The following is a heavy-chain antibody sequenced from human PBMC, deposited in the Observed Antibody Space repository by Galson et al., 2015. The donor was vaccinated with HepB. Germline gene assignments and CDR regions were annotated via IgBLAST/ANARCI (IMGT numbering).Heavy chain of an antibody. D-gene: IGHD2-15*01. CDR1: GGSISSSSYY. V-gene: IGHV4-39*01. CDR2: IYYSGST. J-gene: IGHJ6*02. Sequence: ETLSLTCTVSGGSISSSSYYWGWIRQPPGKGLEWIGSIYYSGSTYYNPSLKSRVTISVDTSKNQFSLKLSSVTAADTAVYYCARQKGYCSGGTCYYYGMDVWGQGTTVTVSS. CDR3: ARQKGYCSGGTCYYYGMDV.